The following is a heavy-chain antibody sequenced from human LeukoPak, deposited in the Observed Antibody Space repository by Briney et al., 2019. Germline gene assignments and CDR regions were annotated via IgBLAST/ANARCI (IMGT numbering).Heavy chain of an antibody. D-gene: IGHD3-10*01. Sequence: GGSLRLSCAASGFTFSSYGMHWVRQAPGKGLGWVAVISYDGSNKYYADSVKGRFTISRDNSKNTLYLQMNSLRAEDTAVYYCAKDHYYGSGSYSTFDYWGQGTLVTVSS. CDR1: GFTFSSYG. J-gene: IGHJ4*02. V-gene: IGHV3-30*18. CDR3: AKDHYYGSGSYSTFDY. CDR2: ISYDGSNK.